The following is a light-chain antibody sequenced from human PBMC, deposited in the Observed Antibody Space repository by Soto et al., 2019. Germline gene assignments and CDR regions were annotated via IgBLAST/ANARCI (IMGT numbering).Light chain of an antibody. Sequence: IVLTQSPRTLSLSPGQRATLSRRARQSLSSNSLAWYQQKPGQAPRLLIYGASSRATGIPDRFSGSGSGTDFTLTISRLEPEDFAVYYCQQYGRSPPWAFGQGTKVDIK. J-gene: IGKJ1*01. CDR3: QQYGRSPPWA. V-gene: IGKV3-20*01. CDR1: QSLSSNS. CDR2: GAS.